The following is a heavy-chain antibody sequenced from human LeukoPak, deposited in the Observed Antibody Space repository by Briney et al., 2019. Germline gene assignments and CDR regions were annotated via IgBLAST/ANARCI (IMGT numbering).Heavy chain of an antibody. J-gene: IGHJ4*02. V-gene: IGHV1-18*01. D-gene: IGHD3-22*01. CDR2: ISAYNGNT. CDR1: GYTFTSYG. CDR3: ARQRFADYYDSSGYYWPFDY. Sequence: ASVKVSCKASGYTFTSYGISWVRQAPGQGLEWMGWISAYNGNTNYAQKLQGRVTMTTDTSTSTAYMELRSLRSDDTAMYYCARQRFADYYDSSGYYWPFDYWGQGTLVTVSS.